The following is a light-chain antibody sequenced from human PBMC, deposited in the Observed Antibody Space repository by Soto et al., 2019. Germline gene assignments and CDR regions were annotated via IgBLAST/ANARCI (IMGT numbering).Light chain of an antibody. CDR1: QSISSY. J-gene: IGKJ1*01. CDR2: AAS. Sequence: ERVTITCRASQSISSYLNWYQQKPGKAPKLLIYAASSLQSGVPSRFSGSGSGTDFTLTISRLEPEDFAVYYCQQYGSSPWTFGQGTKVDIK. V-gene: IGKV1-39*02. CDR3: QQYGSSPWT.